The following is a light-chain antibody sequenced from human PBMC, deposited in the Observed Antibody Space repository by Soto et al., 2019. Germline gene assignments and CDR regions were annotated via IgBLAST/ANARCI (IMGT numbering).Light chain of an antibody. V-gene: IGKV3-20*01. Sequence: DIALTQSPGTLSLSPGERATLSCRASQSVSNNYLAWHQQKPGKAPRLLIYGASSRATGIPDKFSGSESGTEITLTLSRLDAEDVSVYYCQQSRTFILGTKVDIK. CDR3: QQSRT. J-gene: IGKJ1*01. CDR1: QSVSNNY. CDR2: GAS.